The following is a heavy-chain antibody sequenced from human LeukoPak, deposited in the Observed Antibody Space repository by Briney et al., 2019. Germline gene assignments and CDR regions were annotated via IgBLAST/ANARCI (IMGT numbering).Heavy chain of an antibody. V-gene: IGHV3-30-3*01. J-gene: IGHJ4*02. CDR1: GFTFSSYA. CDR2: ISYDGSNK. Sequence: VQPGGSLRLSCAASGFTFSSYAMHWVRQAPGKGLEWVAVISYDGSNKYYADSVKGRFTISRDNSKNTLYLQMNSLRAEDTAVYYCARRSPFDYWGQGTLVTVSS. CDR3: ARRSPFDY.